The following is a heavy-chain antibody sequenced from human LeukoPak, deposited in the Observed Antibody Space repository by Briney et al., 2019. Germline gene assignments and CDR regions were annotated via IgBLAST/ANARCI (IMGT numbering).Heavy chain of an antibody. V-gene: IGHV3-15*01. Sequence: GGSLRLSCAASGFSFNDAWMDWVRQVPGKGLEWVGRIKSKVYSATADYAAPVMGRFTISRDDSKSTLYLQMNSLKIEDTAVYYCAALGFGDFSASDNWGQRTLVTVSS. CDR1: GFSFNDAW. CDR3: AALGFGDFSASDN. CDR2: IKSKVYSATA. D-gene: IGHD3-10*01. J-gene: IGHJ4*02.